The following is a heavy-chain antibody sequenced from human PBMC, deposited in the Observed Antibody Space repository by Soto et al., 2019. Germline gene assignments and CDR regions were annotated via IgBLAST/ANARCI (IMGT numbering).Heavy chain of an antibody. J-gene: IGHJ6*02. V-gene: IGHV3-7*01. CDR2: IKQDGSEK. D-gene: IGHD6-19*01. Sequence: GGSLRLSCAASGFTFSSYAMSWVRQAPGKGLEWVANIKQDGSEKYYGDSVKGRFFISRDNAKNSLYLQLNSLRAEDTAVYYCARDADASGWYHYGMDVWGQGTMVTVSS. CDR3: ARDADASGWYHYGMDV. CDR1: GFTFSSYA.